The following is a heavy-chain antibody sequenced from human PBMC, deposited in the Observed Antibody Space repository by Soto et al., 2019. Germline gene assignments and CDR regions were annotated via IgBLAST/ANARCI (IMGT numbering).Heavy chain of an antibody. V-gene: IGHV4-31*03. D-gene: IGHD6-13*01. J-gene: IGHJ6*02. Sequence: QVQLQESGPGLVKPSQTLSLTCFVSGGSISSEGYYWNWIRQHPGKGLEWSGYIYYSGSTHYNPSLKSRVTISVDTSKNQFSLKLNSVTAADTAVYYCARDPSIAYFYGMDVWGQGTTVTVSS. CDR3: ARDPSIAYFYGMDV. CDR2: IYYSGST. CDR1: GGSISSEGYY.